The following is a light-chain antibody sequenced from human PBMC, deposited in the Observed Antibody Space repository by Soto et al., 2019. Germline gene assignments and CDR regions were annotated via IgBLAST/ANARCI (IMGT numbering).Light chain of an antibody. CDR2: AAS. CDR1: QGIRND. V-gene: IGKV1-6*01. Sequence: AIQMTQSPSSLSASVGDRVTITCRASQGIRNDLGWYQQKPGKAAKLLIYAASSLQSGVPSRFSGSGAGTDFTLTNSSLQPQDVATYYCLQHYNYLRTFGQGTKVEIK. CDR3: LQHYNYLRT. J-gene: IGKJ1*01.